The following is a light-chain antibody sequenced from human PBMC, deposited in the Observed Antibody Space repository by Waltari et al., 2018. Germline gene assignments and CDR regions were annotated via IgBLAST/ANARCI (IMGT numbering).Light chain of an antibody. V-gene: IGLV1-44*01. Sequence: QSVVTQPPSASGTPGQRVAISCSGSNSNIERNTVPWYQHVPGTAPKTLLHNNVQRPSGGPERFSGFKSYLSASPANRGLQAEDGGYYYCGSWDDRLNGEIFGGGNRMNVL. CDR1: NSNIERNT. CDR3: GSWDDRLNGEI. CDR2: NNV. J-gene: IGLJ2*01.